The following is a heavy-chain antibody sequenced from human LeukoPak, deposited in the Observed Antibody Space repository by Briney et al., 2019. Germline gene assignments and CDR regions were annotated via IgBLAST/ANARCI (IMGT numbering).Heavy chain of an antibody. J-gene: IGHJ4*02. CDR3: AITNRDNFGDYYFDY. D-gene: IGHD4-17*01. V-gene: IGHV4-59*01. CDR2: IYYSGST. Sequence: SETLSLTCTVSGGSISSYYWSWIRQPPGKGLEWIGYIYYSGSTNYNPSLKSRVTISVDTSKKKLSLKLSSVTAADTAVYYCAITNRDNFGDYYFDYWGQGTLVTVSS. CDR1: GGSISSYY.